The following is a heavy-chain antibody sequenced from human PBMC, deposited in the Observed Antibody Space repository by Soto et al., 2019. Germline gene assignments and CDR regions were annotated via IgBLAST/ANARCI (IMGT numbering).Heavy chain of an antibody. CDR1: GGSISSGDYY. Sequence: QVQLQESGPGLVKPSQTLSLTCTVSGGSISSGDYYWSWIRQPPGKGLVWIGYIYYSGTTYYNSSLKSRVTISLDPSKNQFSLKLSSVTAADTAVYYWARARSAPPFDLWGRGTLVTVSS. CDR3: ARARSAPPFDL. J-gene: IGHJ2*01. D-gene: IGHD3-3*01. V-gene: IGHV4-30-4*01. CDR2: IYYSGTT.